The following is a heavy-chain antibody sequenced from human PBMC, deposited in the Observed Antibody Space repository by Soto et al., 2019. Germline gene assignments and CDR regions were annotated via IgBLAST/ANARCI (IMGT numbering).Heavy chain of an antibody. Sequence: EVHLLESGGDLVQPGGSLRLSCTASGLTFRTYAMSWVRQAPGKGLEWVSAIGGSGTGGRTYYADSVKGRFTISRDNAKNTVYLQTNRLRADDTAVYYCANSPGGLDGDISDYYGRAVWGQGTTVTASS. J-gene: IGHJ6*02. CDR3: ANSPGGLDGDISDYYGRAV. CDR1: GLTFRTYA. D-gene: IGHD3-16*01. CDR2: IGGSGTGGRT. V-gene: IGHV3-23*01.